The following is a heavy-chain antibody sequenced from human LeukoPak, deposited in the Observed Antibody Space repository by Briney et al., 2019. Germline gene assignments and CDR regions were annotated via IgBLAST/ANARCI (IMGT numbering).Heavy chain of an antibody. CDR3: ARESEAAAFDY. V-gene: IGHV3-64*01. J-gene: IGHJ4*02. D-gene: IGHD6-13*01. CDR2: ISSNGGST. CDR1: GFTFSSYA. Sequence: PGGSLRLSCAASGFTFSSYAMHWVRQAPGKGLEYVSAISSNGGSTYYANSVKGRFTISRDNSKNTLYLQTGSLRAEDMAVYYCARESEAAAFDYWGQGTLVTVSS.